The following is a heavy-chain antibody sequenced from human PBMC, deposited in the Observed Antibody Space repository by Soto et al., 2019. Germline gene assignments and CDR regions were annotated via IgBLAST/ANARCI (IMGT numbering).Heavy chain of an antibody. J-gene: IGHJ4*02. CDR1: GYTFTSYG. V-gene: IGHV1-18*01. CDR2: ISAYNGNT. D-gene: IGHD3-10*01. CDR3: ARGIEEYYYGSGSPIPFDY. Sequence: QVQLVQCGAEVKKPEASVKVSCKASGYTFTSYGISWVRQAPGQGLEWMGWISAYNGNTNYAQKLQGRVTMTTDTSTSTAYMELRSLRSDDTAVYYCARGIEEYYYGSGSPIPFDYWGQGTLVTVSS.